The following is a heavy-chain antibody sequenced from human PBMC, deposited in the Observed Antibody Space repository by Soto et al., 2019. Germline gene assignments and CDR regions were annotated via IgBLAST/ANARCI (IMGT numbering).Heavy chain of an antibody. CDR3: ARAPSPFDYYSAMDV. Sequence: HSVTLSLSCPVSGGSISSDDYYLNWNSQRPGTGPEWIGYIFSSATTYYNPSLKSRLTMSLAASQNQFSLKLNSLTDADTAVYFCARAPSPFDYYSAMDVGGQGTTVTVSS. CDR1: GGSISSDDYY. J-gene: IGHJ6*02. V-gene: IGHV4-30-4*08. CDR2: IFSSATT. D-gene: IGHD3-16*01.